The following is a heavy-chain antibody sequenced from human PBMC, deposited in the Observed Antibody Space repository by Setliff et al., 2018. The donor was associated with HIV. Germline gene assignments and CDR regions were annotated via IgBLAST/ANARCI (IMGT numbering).Heavy chain of an antibody. CDR3: ARDPRVDAFEL. D-gene: IGHD3-3*02. Sequence: LRLSCRASGFTFGDYALHCVRQAPGKGLEWVAAVSYDGSKTYYADSVKGRFTLSRDNSKDTAFLQMNSLTIKDTGVYYCARDPRVDAFELWGRGTVVTVSS. CDR2: VSYDGSKT. V-gene: IGHV3-30*04. J-gene: IGHJ4*03. CDR1: GFTFGDYA.